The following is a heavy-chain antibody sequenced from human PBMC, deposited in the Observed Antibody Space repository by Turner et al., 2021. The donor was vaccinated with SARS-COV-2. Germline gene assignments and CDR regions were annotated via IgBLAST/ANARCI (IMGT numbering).Heavy chain of an antibody. CDR1: GGTSSSYA. CDR2: IIPISGTA. CDR3: ARGKNYYGSGSYYPTHYYYGMDV. J-gene: IGHJ6*02. V-gene: IGHV1-69*01. Sequence: QVQLVQSGAEVKKPGSSVKVSCKASGGTSSSYAISWVRQAPGQGLEWMGGIIPISGTANYAQKFQGRVTITADESTSTAYMELSSLRSEDTAVYYCARGKNYYGSGSYYPTHYYYGMDVWGQGTTVTVSS. D-gene: IGHD3-10*01.